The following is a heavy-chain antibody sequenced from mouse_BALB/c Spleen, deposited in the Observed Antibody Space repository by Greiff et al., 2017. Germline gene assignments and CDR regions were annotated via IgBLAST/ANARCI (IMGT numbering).Heavy chain of an antibody. V-gene: IGHV2-9-2*01. Sequence: QVQLKESGPGLVAPSQSLSITCTVSGFSLTSYDISWIRQPPGKGLEWLGVICTGGGTNYNSAFMSRLSISKDNSKSQVFLKMNSLQTDDTAIYYCVKTTVVEAMDYWGQGTSVTVSS. CDR1: GFSLTSYD. J-gene: IGHJ4*01. CDR2: ICTGGGT. D-gene: IGHD1-1*01. CDR3: VKTTVVEAMDY.